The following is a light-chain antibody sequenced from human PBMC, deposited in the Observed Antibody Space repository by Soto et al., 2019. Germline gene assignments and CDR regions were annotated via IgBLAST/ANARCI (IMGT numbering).Light chain of an antibody. Sequence: DIRMTQSPSTLSAFVGDTVTITCRASQTITDWLAWYQQKPGKAPKFLIYRASYLESGVPSRFSGSGSGTEFALTISSLQPDDFATYYCQQYNSYPHTFGQGTKLEIK. CDR3: QQYNSYPHT. V-gene: IGKV1-5*03. CDR2: RAS. CDR1: QTITDW. J-gene: IGKJ2*01.